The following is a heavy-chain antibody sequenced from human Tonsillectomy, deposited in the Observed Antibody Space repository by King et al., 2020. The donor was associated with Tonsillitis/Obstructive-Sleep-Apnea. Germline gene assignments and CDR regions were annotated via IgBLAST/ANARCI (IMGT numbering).Heavy chain of an antibody. CDR2: AYYRSKWKN. Sequence: VQLQQSGPGLVKPSQTLSLTFAISGDNVSSNSASWNWIRQSPSRGLEWLGRAYYRSKWKNDYAVSVKSRISINPDTSKNQFSLQLKSVTPDDTAVYYCATWRFDSWGQGTLVTVSS. J-gene: IGHJ4*02. V-gene: IGHV6-1*01. CDR3: ATWRFDS. CDR1: GDNVSSNSAS.